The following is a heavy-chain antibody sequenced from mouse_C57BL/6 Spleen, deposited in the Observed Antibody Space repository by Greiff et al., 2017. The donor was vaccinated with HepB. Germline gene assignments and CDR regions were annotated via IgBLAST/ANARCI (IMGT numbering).Heavy chain of an antibody. D-gene: IGHD1-1*01. CDR1: GFSLTSYG. CDR2: LWGDGST. V-gene: IGHV2-3*01. Sequence: VQLQQSGPGLVAPSQSLSITCTVSGFSLTSYGVSWVRQPPGKGLEWLGVLWGDGSTNYHSALISRLSISKDNSKSQVFLKLNSLQTDDTATYYCAKPVTTVVDWYFDVWGTGTTVTVSS. J-gene: IGHJ1*03. CDR3: AKPVTTVVDWYFDV.